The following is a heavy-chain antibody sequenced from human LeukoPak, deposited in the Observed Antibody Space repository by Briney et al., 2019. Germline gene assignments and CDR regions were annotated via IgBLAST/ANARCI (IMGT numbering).Heavy chain of an antibody. J-gene: IGHJ4*02. D-gene: IGHD6-19*01. CDR2: INHSGST. Sequence: SETLSLTCTVSGGSISSYYWSWIRQPPGKGLEWIGEINHSGSTNYNPSLKSRVTISVDTSKNQFSLKLSSVTAADTAVYYCARGGEQWLGLRFDYWGQGTLATVSS. V-gene: IGHV4-34*01. CDR3: ARGGEQWLGLRFDY. CDR1: GGSISSYY.